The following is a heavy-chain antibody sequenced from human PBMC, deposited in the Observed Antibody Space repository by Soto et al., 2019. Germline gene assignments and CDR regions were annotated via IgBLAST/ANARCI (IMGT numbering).Heavy chain of an antibody. V-gene: IGHV4-4*02. CDR3: AGRPEIHPR. Sequence: QVDLQESGPGLVKPSETLSLTCAISGGSTSSSDWWTWVRQPPGEGLEWIGEIHRAGVTNYNSSLKSRLTISLDHSRNQFSLSLTSVTAADAAVYFCAGRPEIHPRWGQGILVPVSS. J-gene: IGHJ4*02. CDR1: GGSTSSSDW. CDR2: IHRAGVT. D-gene: IGHD5-18*01.